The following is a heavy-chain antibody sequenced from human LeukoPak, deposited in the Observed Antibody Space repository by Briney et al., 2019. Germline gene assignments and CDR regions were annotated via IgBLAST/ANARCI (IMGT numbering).Heavy chain of an antibody. CDR2: ISSSGSTI. CDR1: GFTFGTYS. Sequence: GGSLRLSCAASGFTFGTYSMNWVRQAPGKGLEWVSYISSSGSTIYYADSVKGRFTISRDNAKNSLYLQMNSLRADDTAVYYCASVTSSWFYFDYWGQGTLVTVSS. D-gene: IGHD6-13*01. J-gene: IGHJ4*02. V-gene: IGHV3-48*04. CDR3: ASVTSSWFYFDY.